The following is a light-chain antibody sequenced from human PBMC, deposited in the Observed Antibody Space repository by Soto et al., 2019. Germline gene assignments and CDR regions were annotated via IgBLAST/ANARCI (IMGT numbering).Light chain of an antibody. Sequence: DIPMTQSPSTLSASVGDRVTITCRASQSIRTWLAWYQQKPGKAPKLLISDASRLESGVPSSFSGSGSGTDFTPPTSSCRPIDFATYYSQPYNMYCWLFGKGTKVEIK. CDR2: DAS. CDR3: QPYNMYCWL. CDR1: QSIRTW. V-gene: IGKV1-5*01. J-gene: IGKJ1*01.